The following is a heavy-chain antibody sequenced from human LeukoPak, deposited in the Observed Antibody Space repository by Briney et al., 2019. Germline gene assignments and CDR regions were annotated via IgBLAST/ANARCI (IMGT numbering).Heavy chain of an antibody. V-gene: IGHV4-34*01. J-gene: IGHJ6*03. CDR3: ARGVRQYYYGSGSYYPPFYYYYYMDV. Sequence: SETLSLTCALYAGSFSGYYWSWIRQPPGKGLEWIGEINHSGTTNYNPSLKSRVTISVDPSKNQFSLKLSSVTAADTAVYYCARGVRQYYYGSGSYYPPFYYYYYMDVWGKGTTVTVSS. CDR1: AGSFSGYY. D-gene: IGHD3-10*01. CDR2: INHSGTT.